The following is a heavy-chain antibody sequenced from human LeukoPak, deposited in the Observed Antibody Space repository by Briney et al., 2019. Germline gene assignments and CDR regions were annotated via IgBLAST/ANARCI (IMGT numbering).Heavy chain of an antibody. Sequence: PGGSLRLSCAASGFTFSSYWMHWVRQAPGKGLVWVSRINSDGSSTSYADSVKGRFTISRDNAKNTLYLQMNSLRAEDMAVYYCARDSYDFWSGYQFDYWGQGTLVTVSS. CDR2: INSDGSST. J-gene: IGHJ4*02. V-gene: IGHV3-74*01. CDR3: ARDSYDFWSGYQFDY. CDR1: GFTFSSYW. D-gene: IGHD3-3*01.